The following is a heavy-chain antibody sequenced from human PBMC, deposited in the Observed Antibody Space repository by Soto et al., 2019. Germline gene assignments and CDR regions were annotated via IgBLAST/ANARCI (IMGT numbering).Heavy chain of an antibody. CDR3: ATSYGSGSTHFAS. J-gene: IGHJ4*02. D-gene: IGHD3-10*01. CDR1: GGTFNSYT. CDR2: VNPIVGMS. V-gene: IGHV1-69*02. Sequence: QVQLVQSGPEVKKPGSSVKVSCTASGGTFNSYTLNWVRQAPGQRPEWVGRVNPIVGMSTSASKFQGRVTLTADKYTNRAYRYLTGLKAEDTAVYYCATSYGSGSTHFASWGQGTRVTVAS.